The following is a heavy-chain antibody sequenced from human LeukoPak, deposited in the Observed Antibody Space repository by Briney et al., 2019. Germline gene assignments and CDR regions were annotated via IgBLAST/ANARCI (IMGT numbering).Heavy chain of an antibody. CDR2: ISASGSNT. V-gene: IGHV3-23*01. CDR3: AKGGEKYSSGWYPHYYYYMDV. J-gene: IGHJ6*03. Sequence: GGSLRLSCAASGFTFSSLDMGWVRQAPGKGLEWVSGISASGSNTFYADSVKGRFTISRDNSKNTLYLQMNSLRAEDTAVYYCAKGGEKYSSGWYPHYYYYMDVWGKGTTVTVSS. CDR1: GFTFSSLD. D-gene: IGHD6-19*01.